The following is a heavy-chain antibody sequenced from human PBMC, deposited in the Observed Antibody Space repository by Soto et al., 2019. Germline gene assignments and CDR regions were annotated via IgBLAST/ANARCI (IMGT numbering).Heavy chain of an antibody. Sequence: PSETLSLTCAVYGGSFSGYYWTWIRQPPGTGLEWIGEINHSGSTNYNPSLKSRVTISVDTSKNQFSLKLTSVTAADTAVYYCARGDSGGYDRRYYFDYWGQGTLVTVSS. D-gene: IGHD5-12*01. CDR1: GGSFSGYY. V-gene: IGHV4-34*01. CDR3: ARGDSGGYDRRYYFDY. CDR2: INHSGST. J-gene: IGHJ4*02.